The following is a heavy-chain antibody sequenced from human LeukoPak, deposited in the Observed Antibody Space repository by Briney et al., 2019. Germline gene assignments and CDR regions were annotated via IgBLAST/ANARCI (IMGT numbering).Heavy chain of an antibody. CDR2: INPSGGST. CDR3: ARDLGELLPQGGFDP. J-gene: IGHJ5*02. D-gene: IGHD1-26*01. V-gene: IGHV1-46*01. Sequence: GASVKVSCMASGYTFTSYYMHWVRQAPGQGLEWMGIINPSGGSTSYAQKFQGRVTMTRDTSTSTVYMELSSLRSEDTAVYYCARDLGELLPQGGFDPWGQGTLVTVSS. CDR1: GYTFTSYY.